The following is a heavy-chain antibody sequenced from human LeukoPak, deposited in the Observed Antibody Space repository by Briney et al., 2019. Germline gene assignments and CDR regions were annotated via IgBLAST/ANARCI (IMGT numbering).Heavy chain of an antibody. CDR1: GYIFTGYY. CDR2: INPNSCGT. Sequence: ASVKVSYKASGYIFTGYYVHWVREAPGKARVGMGWINPNSCGTNYAQKLQGRVTMTSDTSISTAYMELSRLRSDVTAVYYCARVRILRYFACPLYYFDYWGQATLVTVSS. J-gene: IGHJ4*02. D-gene: IGHD3-9*01. V-gene: IGHV1-2*02. CDR3: ARVRILRYFACPLYYFDY.